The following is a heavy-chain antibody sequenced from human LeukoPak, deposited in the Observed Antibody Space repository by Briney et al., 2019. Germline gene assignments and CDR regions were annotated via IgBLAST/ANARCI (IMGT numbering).Heavy chain of an antibody. CDR2: ISAYNGNT. V-gene: IGHV1-18*01. CDR3: ARTPIVLIVYAIVGGYYGMDV. Sequence: ASVKVSCKASGYTFTSYGISWVRQAPGQGLEWMGWISAYNGNTNYAQKFQGRVTMTRDTSISTAYMELSRLRSDDTAVYYCARTPIVLIVYAIVGGYYGMDVWGQGTTVTVSS. J-gene: IGHJ6*02. D-gene: IGHD2-8*01. CDR1: GYTFTSYG.